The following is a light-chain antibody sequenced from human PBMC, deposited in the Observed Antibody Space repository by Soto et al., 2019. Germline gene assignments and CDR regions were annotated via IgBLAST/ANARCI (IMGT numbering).Light chain of an antibody. CDR1: RSLTSY. CDR3: QQYNNWPLT. Sequence: EIVMPQSPATLSVSPGETATLSCRASRSLTSYLAWYQQKPDQAPRLLIYGISTRATDIPARFSGSGSGTEFTLTISSLQSEDFAVYYCQQYNNWPLTFGGGTKVDIK. V-gene: IGKV3-15*01. J-gene: IGKJ4*01. CDR2: GIS.